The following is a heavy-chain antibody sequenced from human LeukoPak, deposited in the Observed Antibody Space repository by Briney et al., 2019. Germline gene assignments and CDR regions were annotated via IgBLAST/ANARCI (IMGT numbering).Heavy chain of an antibody. CDR1: GFTFSSYA. D-gene: IGHD5-24*01. CDR3: AKGLMATIFGLVGY. J-gene: IGHJ4*02. Sequence: GRSLRLSCAASGFTFSSYAMSWVRQAPGKGLEWVSAISGSGGSTYYADSVKGRFTISRDNSKNTLYLQMNSLRAEDTAVYYCAKGLMATIFGLVGYWGQGTLVTVSS. CDR2: ISGSGGST. V-gene: IGHV3-23*01.